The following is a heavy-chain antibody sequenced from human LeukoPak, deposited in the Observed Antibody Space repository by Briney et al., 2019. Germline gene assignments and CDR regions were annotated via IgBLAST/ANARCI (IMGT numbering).Heavy chain of an antibody. Sequence: PGGSLRLSCAASGFPFSGYWMHWVRQAPGKGLVWVSRIDDDGAGTTYADSVKGRFTISRDNAKNTLYLQMNSLRVEDTAVYYCARSAGGYDAWGQGTLVTVS. CDR3: ARSAGGYDA. CDR1: GFPFSGYW. J-gene: IGHJ5*02. D-gene: IGHD5-12*01. V-gene: IGHV3-74*01. CDR2: IDDDGAGT.